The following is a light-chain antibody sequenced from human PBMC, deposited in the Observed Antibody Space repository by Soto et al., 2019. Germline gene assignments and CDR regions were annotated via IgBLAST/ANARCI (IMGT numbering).Light chain of an antibody. CDR2: AAS. J-gene: IGKJ5*01. Sequence: DIQMTQSPSSLSASVGDRVTITCRAGQSISGFLNWYQQKPGKAPKFLIFAASNLQSDVPSRFSGSGTETEFTLTISSLQLEDFGTYYCQQSYTVPITFGQGTRLEIK. V-gene: IGKV1-39*01. CDR1: QSISGF. CDR3: QQSYTVPIT.